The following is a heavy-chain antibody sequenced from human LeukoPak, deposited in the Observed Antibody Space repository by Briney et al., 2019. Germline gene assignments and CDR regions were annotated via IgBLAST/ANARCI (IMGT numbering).Heavy chain of an antibody. CDR2: IIPIFGTA. CDR1: GGTFSSYA. J-gene: IGHJ6*03. CDR3: ARSIVVVPAATGARRGIAAAGTRDYYYYMDV. Sequence: GSSVKVSCKASGGTFSSYAISWVRQAPGQGLEWMGGIIPIFGTANYAQKFQGRVTITTDESTSTAYMELSSLRSGDTAVYYCARSIVVVPAATGARRGIAAAGTRDYYYYMDVWGKGTTVTVSS. D-gene: IGHD2-2*01. V-gene: IGHV1-69*05.